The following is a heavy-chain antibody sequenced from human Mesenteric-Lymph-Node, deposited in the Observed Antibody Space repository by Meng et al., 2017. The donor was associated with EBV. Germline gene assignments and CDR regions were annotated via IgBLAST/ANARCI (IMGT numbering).Heavy chain of an antibody. J-gene: IGHJ5*02. D-gene: IGHD2-2*01. CDR1: GFSLSSTGVG. CDR2: IYWDEDK. V-gene: IGHV2-5*02. Sequence: QITLKESGPTLVRPTPTFTLTCTFPGFSLSSTGVGVGWIRQPPGKALEWVGFIYWDEDKRFSPSLNSRLAITKDTSKNQVVLTMTNMDPVDTATYYCAHRNVKYCSSSSCYGYFDPWGQGPLVTVDS. CDR3: AHRNVKYCSSSSCYGYFDP.